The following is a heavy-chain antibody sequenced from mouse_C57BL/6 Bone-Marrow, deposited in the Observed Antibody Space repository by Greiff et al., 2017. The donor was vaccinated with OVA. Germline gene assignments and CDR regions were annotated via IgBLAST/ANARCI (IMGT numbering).Heavy chain of an antibody. J-gene: IGHJ4*01. V-gene: IGHV5-4*01. CDR1: GFTFSSYA. Sequence: EVHLVESGGGLVKPGGSLKLSCAASGFTFSSYAMSWVRQTPEKRLEWVATISDGGSYTYYPDNVKGRFTISRDNAKNNLYLQMSHLKSEDTAMYYCARDQGGLTGRAMDYWGQGTSVTVSS. CDR3: ARDQGGLTGRAMDY. CDR2: ISDGGSYT. D-gene: IGHD4-1*01.